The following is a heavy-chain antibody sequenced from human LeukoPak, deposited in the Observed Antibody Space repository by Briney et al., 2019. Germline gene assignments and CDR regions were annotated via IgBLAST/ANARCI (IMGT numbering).Heavy chain of an antibody. D-gene: IGHD2-15*01. CDR2: ISSSSSYI. Sequence: GGSLRLSCAASGFTFSSYSMNWVRQAPGRGLEWVSSISSSSSYIYYADSVKGRFTISRDNAKNSPYLQMNSLRAEDTAVYYCARVVLLGYCSGGSCRDYYYYYYGMDVWGQGTTVTVSS. J-gene: IGHJ6*02. CDR1: GFTFSSYS. V-gene: IGHV3-21*01. CDR3: ARVVLLGYCSGGSCRDYYYYYYGMDV.